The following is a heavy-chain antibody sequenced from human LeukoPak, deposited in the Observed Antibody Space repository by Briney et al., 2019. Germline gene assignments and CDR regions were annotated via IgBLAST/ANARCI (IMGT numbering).Heavy chain of an antibody. V-gene: IGHV3-53*01. CDR2: IHSDGST. Sequence: PGGSLRLSCAGSGFTVSSNYMSWVRQAPGKGLEWVSVIHSDGSTFYADSVKGRFTISRDNSKNTLYLQMNSLRAEDTAVYYCARERGYTYGTSLYYFDYWGQGTLVTVSS. CDR1: GFTVSSNY. D-gene: IGHD5-18*01. CDR3: ARERGYTYGTSLYYFDY. J-gene: IGHJ4*02.